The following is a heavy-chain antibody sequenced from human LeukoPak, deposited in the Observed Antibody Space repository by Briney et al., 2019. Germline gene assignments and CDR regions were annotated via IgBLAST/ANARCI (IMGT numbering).Heavy chain of an antibody. V-gene: IGHV4-39*01. CDR2: IYYSGST. D-gene: IGHD5-12*01. CDR1: GGSISSSSYY. CDR3: ARRPHSGYDPFDY. J-gene: IGHJ4*02. Sequence: SETLSLTCTVSGGSISSSSYYWGWIRQPPGKGLEWIGSIYYSGSTYYNPSLKSRVTISVDTSKNQFSLKLSSVTAADTAVYYCARRPHSGYDPFDYWGQGTLVTVSS.